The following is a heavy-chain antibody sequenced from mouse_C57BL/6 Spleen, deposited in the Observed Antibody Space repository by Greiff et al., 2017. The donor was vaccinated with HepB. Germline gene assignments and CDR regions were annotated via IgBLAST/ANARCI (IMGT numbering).Heavy chain of an antibody. D-gene: IGHD1-1*01. Sequence: EVQLQESEGGLVQPGSSMKLSCTASGFTFSDYYMAWVRQVPEKGLEWVANINYDGSSTYYLDSLKSRFIISRDNAKNILYLQMSSLKSEDTATYYCASRSSYGYFDVWGTGTTVTVSS. CDR3: ASRSSYGYFDV. CDR1: GFTFSDYY. J-gene: IGHJ1*03. V-gene: IGHV5-16*01. CDR2: INYDGSST.